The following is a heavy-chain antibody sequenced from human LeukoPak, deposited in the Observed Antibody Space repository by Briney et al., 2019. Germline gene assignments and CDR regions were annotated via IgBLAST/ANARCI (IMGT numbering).Heavy chain of an antibody. CDR1: GYSMTRHY. D-gene: IGHD5-18*01. CDR2: IYSSGST. J-gene: IGHJ4*02. V-gene: IGHV4-4*07. CDR3: ASGRGYMNAHYYFDY. Sequence: SETLSPTCTVSGYSMTRHYWSWIRQPAGQGLEWIGRIYSSGSTTYNPSLKTRVTMSVDTSKNQFSLNLSSVTAADTALYYCASGRGYMNAHYYFDYWGQGTLVTVSS.